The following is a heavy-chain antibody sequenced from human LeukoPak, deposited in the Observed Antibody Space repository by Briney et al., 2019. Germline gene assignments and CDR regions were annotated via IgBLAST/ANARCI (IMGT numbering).Heavy chain of an antibody. Sequence: GGSLRLSCAASGFTFSSYSMNWVRQAPGKGLEWVSSISSSSSYIYYADSVKGRFTISRDNAKNSLYLQMNSLRVEDTAVYYCASRASNWNGPQPWGQGTLVTVSS. V-gene: IGHV3-21*01. CDR2: ISSSSSYI. CDR1: GFTFSSYS. D-gene: IGHD1-20*01. CDR3: ASRASNWNGPQP. J-gene: IGHJ5*02.